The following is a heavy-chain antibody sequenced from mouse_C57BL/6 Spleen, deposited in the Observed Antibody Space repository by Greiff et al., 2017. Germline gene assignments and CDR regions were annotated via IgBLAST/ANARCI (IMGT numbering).Heavy chain of an antibody. CDR3: ARERDYDDY. J-gene: IGHJ2*01. CDR1: GFTFSSYG. D-gene: IGHD2-3*01. Sequence: EVQGVESGGDLVKPGGSLKLSCAASGFTFSSYGMSWVRQTPDKRLEWVATISSGGSYTYYPDSVKGRFTISRDNAKNTLYLQMSSLKSEDTAMYYCARERDYDDYWGQGTTLTVSS. CDR2: ISSGGSYT. V-gene: IGHV5-6*01.